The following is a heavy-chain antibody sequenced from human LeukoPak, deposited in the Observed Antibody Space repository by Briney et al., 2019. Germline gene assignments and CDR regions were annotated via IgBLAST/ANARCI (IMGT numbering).Heavy chain of an antibody. CDR3: ARAGYDFWSGYPGNWFDP. CDR1: GGSFSGYY. D-gene: IGHD3-3*01. J-gene: IGHJ5*02. CDR2: INHSGST. V-gene: IGHV4-34*01. Sequence: SETLSLTCAVYGGSFSGYYWSWIRQPPGKGLEWIGEINHSGSTNYNPSLKSRVTISVDTSKNQFSLKLSSVTAADTAVYYCARAGYDFWSGYPGNWFDPWGQGTLVTVSS.